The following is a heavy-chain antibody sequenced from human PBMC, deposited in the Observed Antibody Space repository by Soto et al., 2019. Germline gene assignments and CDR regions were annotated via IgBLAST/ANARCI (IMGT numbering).Heavy chain of an antibody. V-gene: IGHV1-2*02. Sequence: ASVKVSCKASGYTFSDHYIHWVGQAPGQGLEWMGWINPNSGGTKYAPKFQGGVTMTRDTSITTAYMELSRLGSGDTAVYYCAREPATAKPEGVDFWGQGTLVTVSS. CDR2: INPNSGGT. CDR1: GYTFSDHY. CDR3: AREPATAKPEGVDF. D-gene: IGHD1-1*01. J-gene: IGHJ4*02.